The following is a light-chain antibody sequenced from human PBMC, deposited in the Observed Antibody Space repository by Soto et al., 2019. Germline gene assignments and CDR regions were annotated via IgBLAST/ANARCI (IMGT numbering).Light chain of an antibody. CDR2: DAS. CDR1: QSISSW. V-gene: IGKV1-5*01. J-gene: IGKJ1*01. CDR3: QQYSSYSRT. Sequence: DTQMTQSPSTLSASVGDRVTITCRASQSISSWLAWCQQKPGKAPKVLIYDASSLESGAPSRFSGSGSGTEFTLTISSLQPDDFATYFCQQYSSYSRTFGQGTKVEIK.